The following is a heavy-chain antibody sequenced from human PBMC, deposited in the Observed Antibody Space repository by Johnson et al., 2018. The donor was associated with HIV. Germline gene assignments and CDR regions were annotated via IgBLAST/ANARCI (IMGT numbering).Heavy chain of an antibody. V-gene: IGHV3-30-3*01. D-gene: IGHD4-17*01. CDR1: AFTFSRYA. Sequence: QVQLVESGGGVVQPGRSLRLSCAASAFTFSRYAMHWVRQAPGKGLEWVAFISNDGSNKYYADSVKGRFTISRDNSRNTLYLQMNSLRAEGTAVYYCAKEDRITVTRVTWGAFDIWGQGTMVTVSS. CDR3: AKEDRITVTRVTWGAFDI. J-gene: IGHJ3*02. CDR2: ISNDGSNK.